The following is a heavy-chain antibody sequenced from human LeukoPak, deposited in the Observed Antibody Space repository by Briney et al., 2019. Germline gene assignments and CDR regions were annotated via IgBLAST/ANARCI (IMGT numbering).Heavy chain of an antibody. Sequence: PRGSLRLSCAASGFTFSDHHMDWVRQAPGKGLEWIGRSKNKDYAYSTVYAASVKGRFTFSRDDPKNSLYLQMNSLTTEDTAVYYCTRTKPLDPFDFWGQGTLVTVSS. CDR3: TRTKPLDPFDF. CDR1: GFTFSDHH. CDR2: SKNKDYAYST. J-gene: IGHJ3*01. V-gene: IGHV3-72*01.